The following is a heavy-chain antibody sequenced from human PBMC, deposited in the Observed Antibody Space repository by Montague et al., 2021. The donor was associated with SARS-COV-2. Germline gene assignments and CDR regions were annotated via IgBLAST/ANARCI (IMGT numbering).Heavy chain of an antibody. V-gene: IGHV5-51*01. CDR1: GYSFTSYW. CDR2: IYPGDSNP. D-gene: IGHD2-2*01. CDR3: ARHHGVPAAIPDY. J-gene: IGHJ4*02. Sequence: QSGAEVKKPGESLKISCKGSGYSFTSYWIAWVRQMPGKGLEWMGIIYPGDSNPRYNPSFQGQVTISADKSIDTAYLQWTSLKTPDTAIYFCARHHGVPAAIPDYWGQGTLVTVSS.